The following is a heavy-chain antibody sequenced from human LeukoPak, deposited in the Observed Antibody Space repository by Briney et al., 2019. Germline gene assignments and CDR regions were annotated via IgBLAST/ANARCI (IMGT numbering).Heavy chain of an antibody. CDR1: GFTFSSYA. D-gene: IGHD2-8*01. V-gene: IGHV3-30-3*01. Sequence: GRSLRLSCAASGFTFSSYAMHWVRQAPGKGLEWVAVISYDGSNKYYADSVKGRFTISRDNSKNTLYLQMNSLRAEDTAVYYCARPLVRTRYYFHYWGQGTLVTVSS. CDR3: ARPLVRTRYYFHY. CDR2: ISYDGSNK. J-gene: IGHJ4*02.